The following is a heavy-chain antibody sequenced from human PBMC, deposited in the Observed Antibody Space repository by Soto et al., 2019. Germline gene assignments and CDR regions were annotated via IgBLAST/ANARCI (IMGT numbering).Heavy chain of an antibody. D-gene: IGHD2-15*01. Sequence: SETLSLTCAVYGGSFSGYYWSWIRQPPGKGLEWIGEINHSGSTNYNPSLKSRVTISVDTSKNQFSLKLSSVTAADTAVYYCARGRGRRVGVVVAAGTGHYYYGMDVWGQGTTVTVS. V-gene: IGHV4-34*01. J-gene: IGHJ6*02. CDR3: ARGRGRRVGVVVAAGTGHYYYGMDV. CDR1: GGSFSGYY. CDR2: INHSGST.